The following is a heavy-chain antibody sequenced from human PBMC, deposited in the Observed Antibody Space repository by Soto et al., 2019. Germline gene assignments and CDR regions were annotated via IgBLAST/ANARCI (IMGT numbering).Heavy chain of an antibody. D-gene: IGHD2-2*01. Sequence: ASVKVSCKASGYSFTSYGISWVRRAPGQGLEWMGWISPYNGRTQFVQRFQGRVTMTTDTSTKTAYMELRNLRSDDTAHYYCARDLTIVPATHPRLENYGMDVWGQGTTGTGSS. CDR1: GYSFTSYG. CDR3: ARDLTIVPATHPRLENYGMDV. V-gene: IGHV1-18*01. J-gene: IGHJ6*02. CDR2: ISPYNGRT.